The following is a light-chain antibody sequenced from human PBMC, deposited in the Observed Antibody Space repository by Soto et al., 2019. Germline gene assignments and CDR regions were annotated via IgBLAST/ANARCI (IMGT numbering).Light chain of an antibody. J-gene: IGKJ4*01. V-gene: IGKV1-16*02. CDR2: AAS. CDR1: QDITTS. CDR3: LQYQDFPLT. Sequence: DIQMTQSPSSLSASVGDRITITCRASQDITTSLVWFQLKPGKAPKSLIYAASRLLSGVPSKFSRTASGTYFTLTLLSLHPEDFSTYYRLQYQDFPLTFGGGTRVEIE.